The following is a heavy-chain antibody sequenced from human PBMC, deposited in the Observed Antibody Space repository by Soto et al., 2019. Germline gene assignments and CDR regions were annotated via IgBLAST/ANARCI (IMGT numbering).Heavy chain of an antibody. D-gene: IGHD3-22*01. CDR2: INPNSGGT. CDR3: ASSRKYYYDSSGNYAFDI. Sequence: ASVKVSCKASGYTFTGYYMHWVRQAPGQGLEWMGWINPNSGGTNYAQKFQGWVTMTRDTSISTAYMELSRPRSDDTAVYYCASSRKYYYDSSGNYAFDIWGQGTMVTVSS. V-gene: IGHV1-2*04. CDR1: GYTFTGYY. J-gene: IGHJ3*02.